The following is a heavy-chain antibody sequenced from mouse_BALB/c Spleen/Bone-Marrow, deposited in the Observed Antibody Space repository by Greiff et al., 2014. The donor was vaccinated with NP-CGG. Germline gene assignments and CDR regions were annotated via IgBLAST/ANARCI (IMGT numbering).Heavy chain of an antibody. CDR2: IWSDGST. D-gene: IGHD4-1*01. CDR1: GFSLTSYG. Sequence: VQGVESGPDLVAPSQSLSLTCTVSGFSLTSYGLHWVRQPPGKGLEWLGVIWSDGSTTYNSALKSRLSISKDNSKRQVLLKMNSLQTDDTAMYYCARSGADYAMDYWGQGTSATVSS. CDR3: ARSGADYAMDY. J-gene: IGHJ4*01. V-gene: IGHV2-6-2*01.